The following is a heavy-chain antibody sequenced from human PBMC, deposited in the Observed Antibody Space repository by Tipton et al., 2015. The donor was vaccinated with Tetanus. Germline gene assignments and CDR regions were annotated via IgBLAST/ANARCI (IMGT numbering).Heavy chain of an antibody. CDR3: AKPYGIQLWLAGFDY. J-gene: IGHJ4*02. V-gene: IGHV3-30*18. CDR2: ISYDGSNK. D-gene: IGHD5-18*01. Sequence: SLRLSCAASGFTFSSYGMHWVRQAPGKGLEWVAVISYDGSNKYYADSVKGRFTISRDNSKNTLYLQMNSLRAEDTAVYYCAKPYGIQLWLAGFDYWGQGTLVTVSS. CDR1: GFTFSSYG.